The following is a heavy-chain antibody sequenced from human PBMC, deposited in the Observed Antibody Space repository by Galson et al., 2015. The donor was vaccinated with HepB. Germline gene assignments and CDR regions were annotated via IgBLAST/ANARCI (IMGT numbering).Heavy chain of an antibody. CDR1: GYTFTGYY. V-gene: IGHV1-2*02. Sequence: SVKVSCKASGYTFTGYYMHWVRQAPGQGLEWMGWINPNSGGTNYAQKFQGRVTITADKSTSTAYMELSSLRSEDTAVYYCARAGAFSLDYWGQGTLVTVSS. CDR3: ARAGAFSLDY. J-gene: IGHJ4*02. D-gene: IGHD3-3*02. CDR2: INPNSGGT.